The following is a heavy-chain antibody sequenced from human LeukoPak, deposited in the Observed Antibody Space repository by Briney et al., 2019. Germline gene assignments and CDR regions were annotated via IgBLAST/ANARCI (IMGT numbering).Heavy chain of an antibody. CDR3: AKDWKGIRFLEYYFDY. Sequence: SETLSLTCTVSGGSISSSSYYWGWIRQPPGKGLEWIGSIYYSGSTYYNPSLKSRVTISVDTSKNQFSLKLSSVTAADTAVYYCAKDWKGIRFLEYYFDYWGQGTLVTVSS. J-gene: IGHJ4*02. D-gene: IGHD3-3*01. CDR2: IYYSGST. CDR1: GGSISSSSYY. V-gene: IGHV4-39*07.